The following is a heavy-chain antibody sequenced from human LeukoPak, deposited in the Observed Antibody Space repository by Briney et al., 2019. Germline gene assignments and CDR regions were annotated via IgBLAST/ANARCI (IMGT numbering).Heavy chain of an antibody. CDR1: GFTFDDYG. CDR2: INWNGGST. J-gene: IGHJ4*02. CDR3: ARGGYSRSDYEDFEY. Sequence: GGSLRLSCAASGFTFDDYGMSWVRQAPGKGLEWVSVINWNGGSTGYADSVKGRFTISRDNAKNSLYLQMNSLRAEDTALYYCARGGYSRSDYEDFEYWGQGTLVTVSS. D-gene: IGHD1-26*01. V-gene: IGHV3-20*04.